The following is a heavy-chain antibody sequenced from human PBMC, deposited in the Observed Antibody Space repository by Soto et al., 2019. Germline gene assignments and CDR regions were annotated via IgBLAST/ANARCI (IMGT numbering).Heavy chain of an antibody. CDR3: ARDLTIGGFFDP. CDR1: GGSINSYY. CDR2: IHYTGRT. J-gene: IGHJ5*02. Sequence: QVQLQESGPGLVKPSETLSLTCTVSGGSINSYYWTWIRQPPGKELEWIGYIHYTGRTNCNPSLKSRITMSVDTSKTQFSLRLSSVTAADTAIYYCARDLTIGGFFDPWGQGTLVTVSS. V-gene: IGHV4-59*01. D-gene: IGHD3-10*01.